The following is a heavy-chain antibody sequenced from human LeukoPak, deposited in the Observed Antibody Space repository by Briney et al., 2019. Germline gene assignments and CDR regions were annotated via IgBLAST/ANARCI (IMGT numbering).Heavy chain of an antibody. D-gene: IGHD6-6*01. J-gene: IGHJ4*02. CDR2: IYSGGST. CDR1: GFTFSSYS. Sequence: GGSLRLSCAASGFTFSSYSMNWVRQAPGKGLEWVSVIYSGGSTYYADSVKGRFTISRDNSKNTLYLQMNSLRAEDTAVYYCARLEYSSTGNYWGQGTLVTVSS. V-gene: IGHV3-66*02. CDR3: ARLEYSSTGNY.